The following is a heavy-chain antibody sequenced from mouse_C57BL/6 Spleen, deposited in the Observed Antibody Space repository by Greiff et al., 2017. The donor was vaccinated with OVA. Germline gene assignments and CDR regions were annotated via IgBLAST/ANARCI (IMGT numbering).Heavy chain of an antibody. Sequence: EVQLQESGGDLVKPGGSLKLSCAASGFTFSSYGMSWVRQTPDKRLEWVATISSGGSYTYYPDSVKGRFTISRDNAKNTLYLQMSSLKSEDTAMYYCARLITSYCDYWGQGTTLTVSS. J-gene: IGHJ2*01. D-gene: IGHD1-1*01. CDR1: GFTFSSYG. CDR2: ISSGGSYT. V-gene: IGHV5-6*01. CDR3: ARLITSYCDY.